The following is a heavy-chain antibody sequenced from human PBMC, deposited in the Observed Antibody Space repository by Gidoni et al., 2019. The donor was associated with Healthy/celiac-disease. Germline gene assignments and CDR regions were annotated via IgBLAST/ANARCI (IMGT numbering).Heavy chain of an antibody. CDR2: IYTSGST. V-gene: IGHV4-4*07. J-gene: IGHJ2*01. D-gene: IGHD6-13*01. Sequence: QVQLQESGPGLVKPSETLSLTCTVSGGSISSYYWSWIRQPAGKGLEWIGRIYTSGSTNYNPSLKSRVTMSVDTSKNQFSLKLSSVTAADTAVYYCARDGIAAGTRVDWYFDLWGRGTLVTVSS. CDR1: GGSISSYY. CDR3: ARDGIAAGTRVDWYFDL.